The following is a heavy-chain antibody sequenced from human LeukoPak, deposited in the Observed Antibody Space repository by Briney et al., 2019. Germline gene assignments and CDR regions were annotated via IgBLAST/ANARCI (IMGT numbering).Heavy chain of an antibody. D-gene: IGHD2-2*01. V-gene: IGHV4-39*01. J-gene: IGHJ6*03. CDR1: GDSISRSTYH. CDR2: ISYSGST. CDR3: ARGYCSTTTCSGVGYMDV. Sequence: HSETLSLTCTVSGDSISRSTYHWGWVRQPPGKGLECIGSISYSGSTYYNPSLKSRVTVSVDTSKHQFFLKLSSVTAADRAAYYCARGYCSTTTCSGVGYMDVWGKGTTVTVSS.